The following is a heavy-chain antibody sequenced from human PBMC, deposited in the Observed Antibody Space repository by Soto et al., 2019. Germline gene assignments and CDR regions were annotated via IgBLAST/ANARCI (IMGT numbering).Heavy chain of an antibody. D-gene: IGHD4-17*01. CDR3: ARHGDYYYDY. V-gene: IGHV3-7*04. CDR2: IKQDGSEK. CDR1: GFTFSRHW. Sequence: PGGSLRLSCAASGFTFSRHWMSWVRQAPGKGLEWVANIKQDGSEKSFVDSVKGRFTISRDNAKNSLYLQMNSLRAEDTAVYYCARHGDYYYDYWGQGTLVTVSS. J-gene: IGHJ4*02.